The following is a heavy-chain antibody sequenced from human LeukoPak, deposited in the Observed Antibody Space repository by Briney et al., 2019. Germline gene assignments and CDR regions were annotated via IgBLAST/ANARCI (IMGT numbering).Heavy chain of an antibody. D-gene: IGHD1-1*01. Sequence: GGSLRLSCAASGFTFSNYGMHWVRQAPGKGLECVSSISGGGTTIFYADSVKGRFTVSRDNAKNSLYLQMNSLRDEDTAVYYCARDPISPQLEETAWGKGTTVIVSS. CDR3: ARDPISPQLEETA. CDR2: ISGGGTTI. J-gene: IGHJ6*04. V-gene: IGHV3-21*04. CDR1: GFTFSNYG.